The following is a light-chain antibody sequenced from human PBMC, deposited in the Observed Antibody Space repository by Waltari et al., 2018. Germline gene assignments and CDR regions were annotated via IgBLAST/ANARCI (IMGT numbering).Light chain of an antibody. CDR1: QSVSSY. CDR2: DAS. CDR3: QQRSNWPLT. V-gene: IGKV3-11*01. J-gene: IGKJ4*01. Sequence: EIVLTQSPATLSLSPGEGPTLSCRASQSVSSYLAWYQQKPGQAPRLLIYDASSRATGIPARFSGSGSGTDFTLTISSLEPEDFALYYCQQRSNWPLTFGGGTKVEIK.